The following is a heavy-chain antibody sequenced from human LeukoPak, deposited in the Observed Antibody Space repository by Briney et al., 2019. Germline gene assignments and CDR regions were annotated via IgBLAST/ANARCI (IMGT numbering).Heavy chain of an antibody. V-gene: IGHV3-15*07. CDR1: GFTFSNAW. CDR2: IRSNSDGGTI. D-gene: IGHD3-22*01. Sequence: GGSLRLSCATSGFTFSNAWMNWVRQAPGKGLEWVGRIRSNSDGGTIDYAAPVKGRFTLTRDDSKTTLYLQINSLQTEDTAVYYCATDFYDSTWGQGTLVTVSS. J-gene: IGHJ5*02. CDR3: ATDFYDST.